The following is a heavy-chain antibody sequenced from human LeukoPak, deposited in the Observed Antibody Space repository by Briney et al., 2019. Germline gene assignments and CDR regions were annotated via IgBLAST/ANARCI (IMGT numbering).Heavy chain of an antibody. D-gene: IGHD6-13*01. CDR3: ARVVAAAVSEEGSYYYYYYMDV. CDR2: ISSSSSTI. J-gene: IGHJ6*03. V-gene: IGHV3-48*01. CDR1: GFTFSSYS. Sequence: GGSLRLSWAASGFTFSSYSMNWVRQAPGKGLEWVSYISSSSSTIYYADSVKGRFTISRDNAKNSLYLQMNSLRAEDTAVYYCARVVAAAVSEEGSYYYYYYMDVWGKGTTVTVSS.